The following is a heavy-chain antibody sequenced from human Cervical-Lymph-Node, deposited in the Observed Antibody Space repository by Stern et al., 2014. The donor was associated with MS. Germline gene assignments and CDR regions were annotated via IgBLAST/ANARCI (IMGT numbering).Heavy chain of an antibody. J-gene: IGHJ4*02. CDR1: GFSLTTSAVA. D-gene: IGHD3-16*01. CDR3: AHRQGVHAPFDF. CDR2: IYGDDDK. Sequence: QITLKESGPTLVKPTQTLTLTCTFSGFSLTTSAVAVGWIRQPQGKALEWLALIYGDDDKWYSASLKSRLTITKDTSKNQVVLIVTSIDPVDTATYYCAHRQGVHAPFDFWGQGTLVTVSS. V-gene: IGHV2-5*02.